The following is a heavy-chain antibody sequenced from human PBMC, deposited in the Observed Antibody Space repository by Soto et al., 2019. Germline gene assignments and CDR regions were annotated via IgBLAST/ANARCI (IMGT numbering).Heavy chain of an antibody. CDR2: IDYNGVT. V-gene: IGHV4-39*01. CDR3: GKVLVGATRYSDYDH. D-gene: IGHD2-15*01. J-gene: IGHJ4*02. CDR1: GVSITSSDYY. Sequence: PSETLSLTCSVSGVSITSSDYYLAWIRLPPGKGLEWIGSIDYNGVTYSNPSLKGRITMSKDTSKNTFSLQVTSVTAADAAFYYCGKVLVGATRYSDYDHWGQGIQVTVSS.